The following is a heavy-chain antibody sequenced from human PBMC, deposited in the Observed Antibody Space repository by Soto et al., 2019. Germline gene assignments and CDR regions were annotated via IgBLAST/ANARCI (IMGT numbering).Heavy chain of an antibody. J-gene: IGHJ6*03. D-gene: IGHD2-2*01. V-gene: IGHV3-72*01. Sequence: EVQLAESGGDLVQPGGSLRLSCAASGFTFSDHYMDWVRQAPGKGLEWVGRTRNKAKSYTTEYAASVKGRFTISRDDSQNSLYLQMNSLKTEDTAVYYCARGTSSYSYYYIDVWGKGTMVTVSS. CDR3: ARGTSSYSYYYIDV. CDR1: GFTFSDHY. CDR2: TRNKAKSYTT.